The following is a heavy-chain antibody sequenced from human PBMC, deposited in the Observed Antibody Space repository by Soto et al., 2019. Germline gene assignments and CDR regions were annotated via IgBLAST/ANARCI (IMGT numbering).Heavy chain of an antibody. CDR2: IGGSGSHT. CDR3: ANAAGLWDSRNRNSTY. CDR1: GFTFSRFA. V-gene: IGHV3-23*01. D-gene: IGHD1-7*01. Sequence: EVQLLESGGGLVQPGGSLRLSCAASGFTFSRFAMSWVRQAPGKGLEWVSGIGGSGSHTYYTDSVKGRFTISRDNSKNTLYLQMNTLRAEDTAVYYCANAAGLWDSRNRNSTYWGQGTLVTVSS. J-gene: IGHJ4*02.